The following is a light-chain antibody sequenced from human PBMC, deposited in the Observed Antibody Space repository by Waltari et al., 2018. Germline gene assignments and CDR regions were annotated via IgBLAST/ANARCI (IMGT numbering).Light chain of an antibody. V-gene: IGLV1-44*01. Sequence: QSLLSQPPSASGTPGPRVTISCSGSASNVGTKRLTWFQQHPRTAPKLLIHSDTQRPSGVPDRFSGSKSGTTASLAIGGLQSDDEAEYYCASWDDSLNVWIFGGGTRLTVL. J-gene: IGLJ3*02. CDR2: SDT. CDR3: ASWDDSLNVWI. CDR1: ASNVGTKR.